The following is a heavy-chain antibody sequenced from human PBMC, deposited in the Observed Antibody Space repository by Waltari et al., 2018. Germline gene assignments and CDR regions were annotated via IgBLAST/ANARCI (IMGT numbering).Heavy chain of an antibody. D-gene: IGHD3-10*01. CDR2: ISYDGSIK. V-gene: IGHV3-30*01. J-gene: IGHJ4*02. CDR3: ARGGLEWFGELFDY. CDR1: GFPFSPFA. Sequence: QVQLVESGGGVVHPGGSLRLSCAPSGFPFSPFAVHWVRQAPGKGLEWVAVISYDGSIKYNADSVEGRFTISRDNARNTMSLQMNSLTTEDTAVYYCARGGLEWFGELFDYWGQGTLVTVSS.